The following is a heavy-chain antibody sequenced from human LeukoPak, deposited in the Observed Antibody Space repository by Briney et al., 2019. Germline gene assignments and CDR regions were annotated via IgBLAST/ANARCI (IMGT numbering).Heavy chain of an antibody. V-gene: IGHV3-7*01. Sequence: GGPLRLSCAASGFTFSSYWMTWVRQAPGKGLEWVANIKQDASERYYVDSVKGRFTISRDNAKNSLYLQMNSLRAEDTAVYYCATPTAGTWHFDYWGQGTLVTVSS. D-gene: IGHD1-1*01. J-gene: IGHJ4*02. CDR3: ATPTAGTWHFDY. CDR1: GFTFSSYW. CDR2: IKQDASER.